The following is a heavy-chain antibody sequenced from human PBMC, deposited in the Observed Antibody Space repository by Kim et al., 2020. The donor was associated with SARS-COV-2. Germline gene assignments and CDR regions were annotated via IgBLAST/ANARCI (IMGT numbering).Heavy chain of an antibody. V-gene: IGHV3-49*02. J-gene: IGHJ6*02. CDR3: TRERVEDYCDYYYCMDV. Sequence: SVKGRFTISRDDSKSIAYLKMNSLKTEDTAGYYCTRERVEDYCDYYYCMDVWGQGTTVTVSS. D-gene: IGHD2-15*01.